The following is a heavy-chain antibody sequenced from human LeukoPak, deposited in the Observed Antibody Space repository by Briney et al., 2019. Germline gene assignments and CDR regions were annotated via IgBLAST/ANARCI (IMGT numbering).Heavy chain of an antibody. Sequence: GGSLRLSCAASGFTFSGSALHWVRQASGKGLEWVGRIRSTANGYATASAASVKGRFTISRDDSKNTAYLQMDSLKTEDTAVYYCTGNSDGSGSYADFDYWGQGTLVTVSS. V-gene: IGHV3-73*01. CDR3: TGNSDGSGSYADFDY. CDR2: IRSTANGYAT. J-gene: IGHJ4*02. CDR1: GFTFSGSA. D-gene: IGHD3-10*01.